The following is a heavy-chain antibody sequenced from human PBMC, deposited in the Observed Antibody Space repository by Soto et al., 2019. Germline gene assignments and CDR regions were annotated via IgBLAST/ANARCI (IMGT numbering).Heavy chain of an antibody. CDR1: GYTFTIYG. CDR3: VRGRSDIAAAGSAFDL. CDR2: ISARNGNT. Sequence: AASLKVSCKASGYTFTIYGISWVRQAPGQGLEWMGWISARNGNTYYAEKFQGRVIMTTDTSTSTAYMDLRSLRSDDTAVYYCVRGRSDIAAAGSAFDLWGQGTMVTVSS. J-gene: IGHJ3*01. D-gene: IGHD6-13*01. V-gene: IGHV1-18*01.